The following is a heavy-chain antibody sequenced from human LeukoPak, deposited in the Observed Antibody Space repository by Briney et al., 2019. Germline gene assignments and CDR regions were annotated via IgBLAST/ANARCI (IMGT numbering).Heavy chain of an antibody. CDR3: ARETTVTTPLFDY. CDR2: ISYDGSNK. V-gene: IGHV3-30-3*01. Sequence: SCKASGYTFTSYAMHWVRQAPGKGLEWVAVISYDGSNKYYADSVKGRFTISRDNSKNTLYLQMNSLRAEDTAVYYCARETTVTTPLFDYWGQGTLVTVSS. J-gene: IGHJ4*02. CDR1: GYTFTSYA. D-gene: IGHD4-17*01.